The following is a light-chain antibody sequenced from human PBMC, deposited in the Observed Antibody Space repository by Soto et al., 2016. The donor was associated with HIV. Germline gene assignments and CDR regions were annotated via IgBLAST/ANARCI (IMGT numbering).Light chain of an antibody. Sequence: SYDLTQPPSVSVSPGQTASITCSADRLGDTFVSWYHQRPGHSPILVIYQDSKRPFEIPERFSGSSSGNTATLTIGGTQVADEGDYFCQAWDSTTNLYVFGTGTKVTVL. J-gene: IGLJ1*01. V-gene: IGLV3-1*01. CDR1: RLGDTF. CDR3: QAWDSTTNLYV. CDR2: QDS.